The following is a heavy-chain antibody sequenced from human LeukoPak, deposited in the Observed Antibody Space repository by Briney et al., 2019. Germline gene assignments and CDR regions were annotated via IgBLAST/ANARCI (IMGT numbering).Heavy chain of an antibody. Sequence: GGSLRLSCAGSGFPFGGYGLHWFRQTRGKGLEWVAVIAYDGSRAFYADSVKGQFTISRDNSKNTMSVQMDDLRAEDTAVYYCTRYNNDHFDYWGQGTLVTVSS. V-gene: IGHV3-33*01. CDR3: TRYNNDHFDY. J-gene: IGHJ4*02. CDR2: IAYDGSRA. CDR1: GFPFGGYG. D-gene: IGHD1-14*01.